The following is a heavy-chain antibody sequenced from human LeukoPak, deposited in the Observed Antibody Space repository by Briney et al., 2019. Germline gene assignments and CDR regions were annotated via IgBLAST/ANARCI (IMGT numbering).Heavy chain of an antibody. D-gene: IGHD3-3*01. CDR2: IYSGGST. J-gene: IGHJ4*02. Sequence: GGSLRLSCAASGFTVSSNYMGWVRQAPGKGLEWVSVIYSGGSTYYADSVKGRFTISRHNSKNTLYLQMNSLRAEDTAVYYCAKVDGITIFGVFDFWGQGTLATVSS. CDR3: AKVDGITIFGVFDF. V-gene: IGHV3-53*01. CDR1: GFTVSSNY.